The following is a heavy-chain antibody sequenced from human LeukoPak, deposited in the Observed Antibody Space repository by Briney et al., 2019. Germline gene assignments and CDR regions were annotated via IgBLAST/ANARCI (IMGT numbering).Heavy chain of an antibody. D-gene: IGHD3-10*01. CDR2: ISGSGGST. CDR3: ARDYYGSGSYYTGVEY. J-gene: IGHJ4*02. V-gene: IGHV3-23*01. CDR1: GFTFSSYG. Sequence: GRSLRLSCAASGFTFSSYGMHWVRQAPGKGLEWVSAISGSGGSTYYADSVKGRFTISRDNSKNTLYLQMNSLRAEDTAVYYCARDYYGSGSYYTGVEYWGQGTLVTVSS.